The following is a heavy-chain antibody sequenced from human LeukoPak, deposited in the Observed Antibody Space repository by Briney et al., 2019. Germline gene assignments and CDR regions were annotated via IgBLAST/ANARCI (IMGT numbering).Heavy chain of an antibody. CDR3: VRDQAGLDY. Sequence: SQTLSLTCAISVDSVSSNSGAWNWIRQSPSRGLEWLGRTYYRSKWYNDYAESVKSRINIEPDTSRNQFSLQLNSVTPEDTAVYYCVRDQAGLDYWGQGTLVTVSS. CDR2: TYYRSKWYN. D-gene: IGHD6-13*01. CDR1: VDSVSSNSGA. V-gene: IGHV6-1*01. J-gene: IGHJ4*02.